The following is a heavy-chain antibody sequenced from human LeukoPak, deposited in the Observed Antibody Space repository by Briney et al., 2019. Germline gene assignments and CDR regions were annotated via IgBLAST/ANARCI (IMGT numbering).Heavy chain of an antibody. CDR2: ISWNSGSI. Sequence: GGSLRLSCAASGFTFDDYAMHWVRQAPGKGLEWVSGISWNSGSIGYADSVKGRFTISRDNAKNSLYLQMNSLRAEDTALYYCAKDIYGDGYHYFDYWGQGTLVTVSS. V-gene: IGHV3-9*01. D-gene: IGHD5-24*01. CDR1: GFTFDDYA. J-gene: IGHJ4*02. CDR3: AKDIYGDGYHYFDY.